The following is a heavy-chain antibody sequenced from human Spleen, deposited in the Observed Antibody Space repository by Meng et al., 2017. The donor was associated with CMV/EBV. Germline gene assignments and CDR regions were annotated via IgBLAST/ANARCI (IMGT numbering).Heavy chain of an antibody. D-gene: IGHD5-18*01. Sequence: GGSLRLSCAASGFTVSNNYMSWVRQAPGKGLEWVSVIYSGGSTYYADSVKGRFTISRDNSKNTLYLQMNSLRAEDTAVYYCARVRGGYSYGAGFDYWGQGTLVTVSS. J-gene: IGHJ4*02. V-gene: IGHV3-53*01. CDR1: GFTVSNNY. CDR3: ARVRGGYSYGAGFDY. CDR2: IYSGGST.